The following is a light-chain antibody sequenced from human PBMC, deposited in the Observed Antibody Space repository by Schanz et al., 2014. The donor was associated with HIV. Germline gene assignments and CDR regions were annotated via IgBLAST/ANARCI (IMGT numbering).Light chain of an antibody. J-gene: IGLJ3*02. V-gene: IGLV2-14*02. Sequence: QSALTQPASVSGSPGQSITISCTGTSADVGSYDLVSWYQQHPGKAPKLLIYEGSKRPSGVSNRFSGSKSGNTASLTISGLQAEDEADFYCSSYTTSRTWVFGGGTQLTVL. CDR1: SADVGSYDL. CDR2: EGS. CDR3: SSYTTSRTWV.